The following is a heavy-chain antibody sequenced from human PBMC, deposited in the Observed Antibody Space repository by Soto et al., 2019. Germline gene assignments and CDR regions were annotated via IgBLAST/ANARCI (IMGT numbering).Heavy chain of an antibody. CDR2: IYYSGST. V-gene: IGHV4-59*01. CDR1: GGSISIYY. D-gene: IGHD2-2*02. CDR3: ARDLGVPAAIHGSYNWFDP. J-gene: IGHJ5*02. Sequence: EHLSLNCTVSGGSISIYYWSWIRHPPGNGLEWIGYIYYSGSTNYNPSLKSRVTISVDTSKNQFSLKLSSVTAADTAVYYCARDLGVPAAIHGSYNWFDPWGQGTLVTVSS.